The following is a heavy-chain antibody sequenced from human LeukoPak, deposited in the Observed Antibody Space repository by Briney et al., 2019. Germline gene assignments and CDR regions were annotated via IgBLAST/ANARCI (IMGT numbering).Heavy chain of an antibody. V-gene: IGHV3-7*01. CDR1: GFTFSSYW. J-gene: IGHJ3*02. CDR3: ARDPWPAAFDI. Sequence: GGSLRLSCAASGFTFSSYWMSWVRQAPGKGLEWVANIKKDGSEKNYVDSVKGRFTISRDNAKNSLYLQMNSLRAEDTAVYYCARDPWPAAFDIWGQGTMVTVSS. CDR2: IKKDGSEK.